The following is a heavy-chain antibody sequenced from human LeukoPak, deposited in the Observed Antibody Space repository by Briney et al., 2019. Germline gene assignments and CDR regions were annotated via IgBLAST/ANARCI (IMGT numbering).Heavy chain of an antibody. CDR2: IRYDGSNK. V-gene: IGHV3-30*02. D-gene: IGHD6-19*01. Sequence: PGGSLRLSCAASGFTFSSYGMHWVRQAPSKGLEWVAFIRYDGSNKYYADSVKGRFTISRDNSKNTLYLQMNSLRAEDTAVYYCAKTPVPYSSGWYALDYWGQGTLVTVSS. J-gene: IGHJ4*02. CDR3: AKTPVPYSSGWYALDY. CDR1: GFTFSSYG.